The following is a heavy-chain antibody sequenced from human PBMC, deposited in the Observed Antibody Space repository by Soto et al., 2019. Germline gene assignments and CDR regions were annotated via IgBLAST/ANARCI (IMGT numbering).Heavy chain of an antibody. CDR3: AKDRDSSGWYRFQFDAFDI. Sequence: QVQLVESGGGVVQPGRSLRLSCAASRFTFSSYGMHWVRQAPGKGLEWVAVISYDGSNKYYADSVKGRFTISRDNSKNTLYLQMNSLRAEDTAVYYCAKDRDSSGWYRFQFDAFDIWGQGTMVTVSS. CDR2: ISYDGSNK. D-gene: IGHD6-19*01. J-gene: IGHJ3*02. CDR1: RFTFSSYG. V-gene: IGHV3-30*18.